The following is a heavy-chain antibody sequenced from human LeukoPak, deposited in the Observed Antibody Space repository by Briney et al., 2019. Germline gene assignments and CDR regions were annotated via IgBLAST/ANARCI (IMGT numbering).Heavy chain of an antibody. Sequence: PGRSLRLSCAASGFTFDDYAMPWVRQAPGKGLEWVSGISWNSGSIGYADSVKGRFTISRDNAKNSLYLQMNSLRAEDTALYYCARSRGGDCHFDYWGQGTLVTVSS. V-gene: IGHV3-9*01. CDR2: ISWNSGSI. CDR1: GFTFDDYA. J-gene: IGHJ4*02. CDR3: ARSRGGDCHFDY. D-gene: IGHD2-21*02.